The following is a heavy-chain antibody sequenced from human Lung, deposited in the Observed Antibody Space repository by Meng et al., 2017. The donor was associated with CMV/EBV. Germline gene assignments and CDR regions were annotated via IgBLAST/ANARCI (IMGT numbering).Heavy chain of an antibody. D-gene: IGHD6-19*01. J-gene: IGHJ4*02. CDR2: IYSGGSA. CDR1: GFTVNSKY. CDR3: ARDQRGGSGFDY. V-gene: IGHV3-53*01. Sequence: ETLFLXCAASGFTVNSKYMTWVRLAPGKGLQWVSLIYSGGSAYYADSVKGRFTISRDNSKNTLYLQMNSLRAEDTAIYYCARDQRGGSGFDYWGQGTLVXVSS.